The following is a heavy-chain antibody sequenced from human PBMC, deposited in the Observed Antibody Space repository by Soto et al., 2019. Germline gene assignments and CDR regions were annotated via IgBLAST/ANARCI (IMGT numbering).Heavy chain of an antibody. CDR3: AYRPYAAKYGGWFDP. CDR2: IFWEDDK. CDR1: GFSLSASGVG. V-gene: IGHV2-5*02. D-gene: IGHD2-15*01. Sequence: QITLKESGPTLVKPTQTLTLTCTFSGFSLSASGVGVGWIRQPPGKALEWLALIFWEDDKRYSPSLKSRLTITKDTSKNQVALAMANVDPVDTATYYCAYRPYAAKYGGWFDPWGQGTLVTVSS. J-gene: IGHJ5*02.